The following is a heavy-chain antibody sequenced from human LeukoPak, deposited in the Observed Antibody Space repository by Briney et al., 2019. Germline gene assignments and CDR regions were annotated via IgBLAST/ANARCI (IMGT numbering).Heavy chain of an antibody. CDR2: IYYSGST. D-gene: IGHD5-18*01. Sequence: SETLSLTCTVSGGSISSSSYYWGWIRQPPGKGLEWIGSIYYSGSTYYNPSLKSRVTISVDTSKNQFSLKLSSVTAADTAVYYCASLNVDTAMVTFWGQGTLVTVSS. J-gene: IGHJ4*02. CDR1: GGSISSSSYY. V-gene: IGHV4-39*07. CDR3: ASLNVDTAMVTF.